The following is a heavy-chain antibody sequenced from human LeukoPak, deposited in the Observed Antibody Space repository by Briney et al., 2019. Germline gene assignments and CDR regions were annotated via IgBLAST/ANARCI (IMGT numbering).Heavy chain of an antibody. Sequence: SVKVSFKASGFTFTSSAMQWVRQARGQRLEWIGWIVVGSGNTNYAQKFQERVTITRDMSTSTAYMELSSLRSEDTAVYYCAATLYSGSYYNWFDPWGQGTLVTVSS. D-gene: IGHD1-26*01. V-gene: IGHV1-58*02. CDR3: AATLYSGSYYNWFDP. CDR2: IVVGSGNT. CDR1: GFTFTSSA. J-gene: IGHJ5*02.